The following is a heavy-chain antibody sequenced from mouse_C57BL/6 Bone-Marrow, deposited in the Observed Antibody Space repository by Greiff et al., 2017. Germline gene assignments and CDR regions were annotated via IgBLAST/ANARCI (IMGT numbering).Heavy chain of an antibody. V-gene: IGHV1-69*01. Sequence: QVQLQQPGAELVMPGASVKLSCKASGYTFTSYWMHWVKQRPGQGLEWIGEIDPSDSYTNYNQKFKGKSTLTVDKSSSTAYMQLSSLTSEDSAVYYCARYGSRCAMDYWGQGTSVTVSS. CDR2: IDPSDSYT. CDR3: ARYGSRCAMDY. CDR1: GYTFTSYW. J-gene: IGHJ4*01. D-gene: IGHD1-1*01.